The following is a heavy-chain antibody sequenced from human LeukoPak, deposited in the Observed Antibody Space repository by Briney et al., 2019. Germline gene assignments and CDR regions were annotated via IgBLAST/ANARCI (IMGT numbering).Heavy chain of an antibody. CDR1: GGSISNYY. CDR3: ARCLGAPRTYWYFDL. V-gene: IGHV4-59*01. Sequence: PSETLSLTCTVSGGSISNYYWSWIRQPPGKGLEWIGYIYYSGSTNCNPSLKSRVTISVDTSKNQFSLKLSSVTAADTAVYYCARCLGAPRTYWYFDLWGRGTLVTVSS. CDR2: IYYSGST. J-gene: IGHJ2*01. D-gene: IGHD1-26*01.